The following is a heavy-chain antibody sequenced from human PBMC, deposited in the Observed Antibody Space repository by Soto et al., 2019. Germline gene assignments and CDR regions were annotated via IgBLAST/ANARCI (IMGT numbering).Heavy chain of an antibody. CDR1: GYTFTSYY. D-gene: IGHD6-19*01. CDR3: ARDRSLYGSGWYSLYWYFDL. V-gene: IGHV1-46*01. J-gene: IGHJ2*01. CDR2: INPSGGST. Sequence: QVQLVQSGAEVKKPGASVKVSCKASGYTFTSYYMHWVRQAPGQGLEWMGIINPSGGSTSYAQTFQGRVTMTRDTSTSTVYMELSSLRSEDTAVYYCARDRSLYGSGWYSLYWYFDLWGRGTLVTVSS.